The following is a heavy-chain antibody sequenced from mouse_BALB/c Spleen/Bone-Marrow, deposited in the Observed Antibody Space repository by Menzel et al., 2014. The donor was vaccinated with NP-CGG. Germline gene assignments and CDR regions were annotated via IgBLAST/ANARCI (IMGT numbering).Heavy chain of an antibody. Sequence: VKVVESGPGLVQPSQSLSITCTVSGFSLNSYGVHWVRQSPVKGLEWLGVIWSGGSTDYNAAFISRLSISKDNSKSXVFFKINSLQPNDTAIYYCVRKGSFGNYAMDYWGQGTSVTVSS. CDR1: GFSLNSYG. V-gene: IGHV2-2*02. J-gene: IGHJ4*01. D-gene: IGHD1-1*02. CDR3: VRKGSFGNYAMDY. CDR2: IWSGGST.